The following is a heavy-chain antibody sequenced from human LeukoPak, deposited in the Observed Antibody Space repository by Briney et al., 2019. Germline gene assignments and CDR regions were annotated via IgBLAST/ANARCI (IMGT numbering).Heavy chain of an antibody. V-gene: IGHV1-69*05. CDR2: IIPIFGTA. CDR3: ARGPLLLYQNYYYYMDV. CDR1: GGTFSSYA. J-gene: IGHJ6*03. D-gene: IGHD2-2*02. Sequence: ASVKVSCKASGGTFSSYAISWVRQAPGQGLEWMGGIIPIFGTANYAQKFQGRVTITTDESTSTAYMELSSLRSEDTAVYYCARGPLLLYQNYYYYMDVWGKGTTVTVSS.